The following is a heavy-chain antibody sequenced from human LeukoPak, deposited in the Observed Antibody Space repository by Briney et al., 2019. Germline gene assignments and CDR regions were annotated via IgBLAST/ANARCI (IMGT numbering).Heavy chain of an antibody. D-gene: IGHD6-13*01. CDR2: IIPIFGTA. CDR1: GGTFSSYA. CDR3: ARDGGIALGY. J-gene: IGHJ4*02. V-gene: IGHV1-69*13. Sequence: SVKVSCKASGGTFSSYAISWVRQAPGHRLEWMGGIIPIFGTANYAQKFQGRVTITADESTSTAYMELSSLRAEDTAVYYCARDGGIALGYWGQGTLVTVSS.